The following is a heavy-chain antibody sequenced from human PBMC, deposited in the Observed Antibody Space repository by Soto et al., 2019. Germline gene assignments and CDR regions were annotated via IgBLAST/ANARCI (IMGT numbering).Heavy chain of an antibody. V-gene: IGHV1-69*01. Sequence: QVRLVQSGAEAKRPGSSVKVSCKASGGTFDNYVLSWVRQAPGQGLEWVGGIIPSSETTNYAQRFQGRLTITAAANIVYMESSSLRSDDTAIYYSTRRHVSSIHYLRFDYWGKGPLVTVSS. CDR3: TRRHVSSIHYLRFDY. CDR1: GGTFDNYV. J-gene: IGHJ4*02. D-gene: IGHD3-10*01. CDR2: IIPSSETT.